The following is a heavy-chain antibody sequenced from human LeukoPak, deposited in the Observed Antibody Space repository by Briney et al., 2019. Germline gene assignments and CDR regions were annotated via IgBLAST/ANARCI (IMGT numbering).Heavy chain of an antibody. CDR1: GYRFTSYW. V-gene: IGHV5-10-1*01. J-gene: IGHJ4*02. Sequence: RGESLKISCKGSGYRFTSYWISWVRQMPGKGLEWMGRIDPSDSYTNYSPSFQGHVTISADKSISTAYLQWSSLKASDTAMYYCARLERGKYYYDSSGYYSFDYWGQGTLVTVSS. D-gene: IGHD3-22*01. CDR2: IDPSDSYT. CDR3: ARLERGKYYYDSSGYYSFDY.